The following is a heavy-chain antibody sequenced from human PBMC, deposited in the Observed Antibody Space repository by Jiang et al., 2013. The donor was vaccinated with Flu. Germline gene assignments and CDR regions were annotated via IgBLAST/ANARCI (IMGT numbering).Heavy chain of an antibody. Sequence: GAEVKKPGESLKISCKVSGYIFTTYWIGWVRQMPGKGPEWMGFVYPGDSDTRYSPSFQGQFTFSVDKSINTAYLQRSSLEASDTAIYYCARLLKPGGLDCWGQGTLVTVSP. CDR3: ARLLKPGGLDC. V-gene: IGHV5-51*01. CDR1: GYIFTTYW. J-gene: IGHJ4*02. CDR2: VYPGDSDT. D-gene: IGHD1-14*01.